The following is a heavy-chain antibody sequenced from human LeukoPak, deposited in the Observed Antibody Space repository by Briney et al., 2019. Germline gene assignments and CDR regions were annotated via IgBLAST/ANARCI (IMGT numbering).Heavy chain of an antibody. CDR2: INHSGST. CDR3: ARGFGLFDP. D-gene: IGHD3-16*01. Sequence: SETLSLTCAVYGGSFSGYYWSWIRQPPGKGLEWIGEINHSGSTNYNPSLKSRVTISVDTSKNQFSLMLSSVTAADTAVYYCARGFGLFDPWGQGTLVTVSS. CDR1: GGSFSGYY. J-gene: IGHJ5*02. V-gene: IGHV4-34*01.